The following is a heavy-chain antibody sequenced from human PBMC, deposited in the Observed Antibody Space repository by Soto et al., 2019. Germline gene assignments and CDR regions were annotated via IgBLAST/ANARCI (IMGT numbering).Heavy chain of an antibody. V-gene: IGHV4-30-2*01. CDR3: ARLDYQSSGSYAFDI. D-gene: IGHD3-22*01. CDR2: YFQGGEA. CDR1: GASVSRGIYS. J-gene: IGHJ3*02. Sequence: QLQLQESDSGLVRPAQTLSLTCAVSGASVSRGIYSCSWIRKPPGKGLEWIGFYFQGGEAYYNPSLDSRVTISVDRSKNQFSLKLRSVTAADTAVDYCARLDYQSSGSYAFDIWGQGTTVTVSS.